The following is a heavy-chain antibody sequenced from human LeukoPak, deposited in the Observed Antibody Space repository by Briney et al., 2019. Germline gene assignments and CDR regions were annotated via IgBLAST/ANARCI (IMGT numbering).Heavy chain of an antibody. V-gene: IGHV4-59*01. D-gene: IGHD6-6*01. CDR3: ARVIAARRPWRFDP. J-gene: IGHJ5*02. CDR1: GGSISSYY. Sequence: SETLSLTCTVSGGSISSYYWSWIRQPPGKGLEWIGYIYYSGSTNYNPSLKSRVTISVDTSKNQLSLKLSSVTAADTAVYYCARVIAARRPWRFDPWGQGTLVTVSS. CDR2: IYYSGST.